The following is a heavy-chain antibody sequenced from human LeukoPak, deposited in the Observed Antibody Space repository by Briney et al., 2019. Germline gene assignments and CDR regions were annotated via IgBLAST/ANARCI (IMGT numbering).Heavy chain of an antibody. CDR1: GFTFSNYA. Sequence: GGSLRLSCAAAGFTFSNYAMNWVRQAAGKGLEWVSASSGSGGSTYYADSVKGRFTISRDNSKNTLYLQMNSLRPEDTAVYYCAKPARTDYADYWGQGTLVTVSS. D-gene: IGHD1-14*01. CDR3: AKPARTDYADY. V-gene: IGHV3-23*01. J-gene: IGHJ4*02. CDR2: SSGSGGST.